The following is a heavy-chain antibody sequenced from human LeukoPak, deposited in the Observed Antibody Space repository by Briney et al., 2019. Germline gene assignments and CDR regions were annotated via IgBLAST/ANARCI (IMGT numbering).Heavy chain of an antibody. J-gene: IGHJ6*03. D-gene: IGHD6-19*01. CDR2: ISSSSSYI. CDR1: GFTFSSYG. V-gene: IGHV3-21*01. Sequence: GGSLRLSCAASGFTFSSYGMHWVRQAPGKGLEWVSSISSSSSYIYYADSVKGRFTISRDNAKNSLYLQMNSLRAEDTAVYYCARSPGWEAVLYYYYMDVWGKGTTVTVSS. CDR3: ARSPGWEAVLYYYYMDV.